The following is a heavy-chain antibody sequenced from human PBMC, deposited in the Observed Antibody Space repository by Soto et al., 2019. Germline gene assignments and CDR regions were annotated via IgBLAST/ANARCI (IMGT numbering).Heavy chain of an antibody. Sequence: PGGSLRLSCAASGFTFSSYDMHWVRQATGKGLEWVSAIGTAGDTYYPGSVKGRFTISRDNSKNTLYLQMNSLRAEDTAVYYCAKDTQYYYDSSGYYYFDYWGQGTLVTVSS. D-gene: IGHD3-22*01. V-gene: IGHV3-13*04. CDR3: AKDTQYYYDSSGYYYFDY. J-gene: IGHJ4*02. CDR2: IGTAGDT. CDR1: GFTFSSYD.